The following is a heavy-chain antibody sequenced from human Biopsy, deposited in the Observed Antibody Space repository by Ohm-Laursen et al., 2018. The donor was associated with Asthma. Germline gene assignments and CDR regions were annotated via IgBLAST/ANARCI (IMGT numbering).Heavy chain of an antibody. J-gene: IGHJ4*02. V-gene: IGHV3-7*01. Sequence: SLRLSCAASGFTFSGSWMIWVRQAPGKGLQWLAFIKPDGSQTYYADSVEGRFSISRDNSKNYLYLQMSSLRGEDTAIYYCATLSWYAYQYWGQGTLVTVSS. D-gene: IGHD3-16*01. CDR2: IKPDGSQT. CDR1: GFTFSGSW. CDR3: ATLSWYAYQY.